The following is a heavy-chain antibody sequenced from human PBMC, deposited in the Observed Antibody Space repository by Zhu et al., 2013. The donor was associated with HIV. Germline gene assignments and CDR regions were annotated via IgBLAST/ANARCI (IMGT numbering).Heavy chain of an antibody. V-gene: IGHV1-2*02. CDR2: INPNSGGT. CDR1: GYTFTGYY. D-gene: IGHD6-6*01. Sequence: VQLVQSGAEVKKPGASVKVSCKASGYTFTGYYMHWVRQAPGQGLEWMGWINPNSGGTNYAQKFQGRVTMTRDTSISTAYMELSRLRSDDTAVYYCARDRARQGSLLSYYFDYWGQGTPVTVSS. CDR3: ARDRARQGSLLSYYFDY. J-gene: IGHJ4*02.